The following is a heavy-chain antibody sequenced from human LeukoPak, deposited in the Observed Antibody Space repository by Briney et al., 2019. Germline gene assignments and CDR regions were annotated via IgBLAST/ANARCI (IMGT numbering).Heavy chain of an antibody. V-gene: IGHV4-34*01. J-gene: IGHJ4*02. D-gene: IGHD3-3*01. CDR1: GGSFSGYY. Sequence: PSETLSLTCAVYGGSFSGYYWSWIRQPPGKGLEWIGEINHSGSTNYNPSLKSRVTISVDTSKNQFSLKLSSVTAADTAVYYCARGYYDFWSGYYFDYRGQGTLVTVSS. CDR2: INHSGST. CDR3: ARGYYDFWSGYYFDY.